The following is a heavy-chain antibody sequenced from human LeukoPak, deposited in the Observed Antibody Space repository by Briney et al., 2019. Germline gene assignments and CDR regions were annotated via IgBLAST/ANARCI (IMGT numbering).Heavy chain of an antibody. V-gene: IGHV4-59*11. CDR1: GGSISSHY. J-gene: IGHJ4*02. CDR3: ARVGEMATARGVLYFDY. CDR2: IYYSGST. D-gene: IGHD5-24*01. Sequence: SETLSLTCTVSGGSISSHYWSWIRQPPGKGLKWIGYIYYSGSTNYNPSLKSRVTISVDTSKNQFSLKLSSVTAADTAVYYCARVGEMATARGVLYFDYWGQGTLVTVSS.